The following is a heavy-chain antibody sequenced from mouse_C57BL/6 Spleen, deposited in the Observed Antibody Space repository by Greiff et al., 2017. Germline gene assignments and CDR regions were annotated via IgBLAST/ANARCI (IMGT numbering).Heavy chain of an antibody. V-gene: IGHV1-55*01. CDR1: GYTFTSYW. Sequence: QVQLQQPGAELVKPGASVKMSCKASGYTFTSYWITWVKQRPGQGLEWIGDIYPGSGSANYNEKFKSKATLTVDTSSSTAYMQLSSLTSEDSAVYYCARGIYRYWYFDVWGTGTTVTVSS. D-gene: IGHD2-1*01. CDR2: IYPGSGSA. J-gene: IGHJ1*03. CDR3: ARGIYRYWYFDV.